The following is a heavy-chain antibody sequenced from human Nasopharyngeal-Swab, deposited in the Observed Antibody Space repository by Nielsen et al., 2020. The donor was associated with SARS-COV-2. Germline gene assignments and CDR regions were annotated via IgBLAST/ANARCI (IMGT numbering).Heavy chain of an antibody. CDR1: GFTFSSYW. V-gene: IGHV3-21*01. CDR2: ISSSSSYI. J-gene: IGHJ6*02. Sequence: GESLQISCAASGFTFSSYWMNWVRQAPGKGLEWVSSISSSSSYIYYADSVKGRFTISRDNAKNSLYLQMNSLRAEDTAVYYCARVFNRVSEIAAADPNIYYYYGMDVWGQGTTVTVSS. D-gene: IGHD6-13*01. CDR3: ARVFNRVSEIAAADPNIYYYYGMDV.